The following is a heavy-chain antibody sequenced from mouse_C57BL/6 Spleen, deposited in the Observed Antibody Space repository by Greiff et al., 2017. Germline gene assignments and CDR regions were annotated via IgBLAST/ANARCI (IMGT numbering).Heavy chain of an antibody. D-gene: IGHD2-1*01. CDR2: IDPSDSYT. J-gene: IGHJ4*01. V-gene: IGHV1-69*01. CDR3: ARWDGNYPYAMDY. CDR1: GYTFTSYW. Sequence: QVQLQQPGAELVMPGASVKLSCKASGYTFTSYWMHWVKQRPGQGLEWIGEIDPSDSYTNYNQKFKGKSTLTVDKSSSTAYMQLSSLTSEDSAVYYCARWDGNYPYAMDYWGQGTSVTVSS.